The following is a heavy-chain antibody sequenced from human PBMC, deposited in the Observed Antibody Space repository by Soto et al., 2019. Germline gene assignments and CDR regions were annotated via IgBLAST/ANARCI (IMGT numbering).Heavy chain of an antibody. V-gene: IGHV1-69*06. J-gene: IGHJ4*02. CDR2: IIPIFGTA. D-gene: IGHD6-19*01. CDR3: ARCPSFRIAVSTYFDY. Sequence: QVQLVQSGAEVKKPGSSVKVSCKASGDTFSSYAISWVRQDPGQGLEWMGGIIPIFGTANYAQKFQGRVTITADKSTSTAYMELSSLRSEDTAVYYCARCPSFRIAVSTYFDYWGQGTLVTVSS. CDR1: GDTFSSYA.